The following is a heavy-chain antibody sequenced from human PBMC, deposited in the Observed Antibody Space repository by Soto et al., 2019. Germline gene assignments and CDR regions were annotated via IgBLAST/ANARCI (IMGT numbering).Heavy chain of an antibody. V-gene: IGHV3-74*01. CDR3: ATISGSYYLGSVDY. Sequence: PGWSLRLSCAASGFTFSSYWMHWVRQAPGKGLVWVSRINSDGSSTSYADSVKGRFTISRDNAKNTLYLQMNSLRAEDTAVYYCATISGSYYLGSVDYWGQGTLVTVSS. J-gene: IGHJ4*02. CDR2: INSDGSST. D-gene: IGHD1-26*01. CDR1: GFTFSSYW.